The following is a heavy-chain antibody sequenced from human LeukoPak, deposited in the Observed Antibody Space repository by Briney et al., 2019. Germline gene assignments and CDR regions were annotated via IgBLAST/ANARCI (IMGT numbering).Heavy chain of an antibody. V-gene: IGHV4-4*07. J-gene: IGHJ6*02. D-gene: IGHD2-2*01. CDR1: GDSISSYY. CDR3: AKDRLGVPAAINYYGMDV. Sequence: SETLSLTCSVSGDSISSYYWSWIRQPAGKGLEWIGRIHFAGGASYNPSLKNRVTMSVDTSKNQLSLNLTSVTAADTAVYFCAKDRLGVPAAINYYGMDVWGQGTTVTVSS. CDR2: IHFAGGA.